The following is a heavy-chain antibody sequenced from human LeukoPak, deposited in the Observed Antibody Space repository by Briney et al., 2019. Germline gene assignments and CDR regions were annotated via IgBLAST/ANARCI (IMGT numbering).Heavy chain of an antibody. D-gene: IGHD6-13*01. CDR3: ARIGYSSSSIDY. J-gene: IGHJ4*02. Sequence: GGSLRLSCAASGFTFSNYWMSWVRQAPGKGLEWVANIKVDGSVKYYVDSVKGRFTVSRDNAKNSLYLQMNNLRAEDTAVYYCARIGYSSSSIDYWGQGTLVTVSS. CDR2: IKVDGSVK. CDR1: GFTFSNYW. V-gene: IGHV3-7*01.